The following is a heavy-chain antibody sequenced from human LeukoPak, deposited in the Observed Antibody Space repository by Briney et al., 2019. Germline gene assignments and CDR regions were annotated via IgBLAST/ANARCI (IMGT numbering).Heavy chain of an antibody. CDR2: ISYSGST. D-gene: IGHD5-18*01. CDR1: GGSISSYY. J-gene: IGHJ4*02. Sequence: PSETLSLTCTVSGGSISSYYWSWIRQPPGKGLGWIVYISYSGSTNYNPSLKSRVTISVDTSKNQFSLKLSSVTAADTAVYYCARQSGRQLWLPLDYWGQGTLVTVSS. V-gene: IGHV4-59*08. CDR3: ARQSGRQLWLPLDY.